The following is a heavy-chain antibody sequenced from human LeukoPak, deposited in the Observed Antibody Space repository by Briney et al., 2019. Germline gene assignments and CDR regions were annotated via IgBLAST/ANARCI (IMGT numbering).Heavy chain of an antibody. J-gene: IGHJ4*02. V-gene: IGHV4-59*08. Sequence: PSETLSLTCSVSGGSMNSYYWSWIRQSPGKGLEWIGYIYYSGSTNYNPSLKSRVTISVDTSKNQFSLKLSSVTAADTAVYYCARHVWLQPYDYWGQGTLVTVSS. CDR3: ARHVWLQPYDY. D-gene: IGHD3-9*01. CDR1: GGSMNSYY. CDR2: IYYSGST.